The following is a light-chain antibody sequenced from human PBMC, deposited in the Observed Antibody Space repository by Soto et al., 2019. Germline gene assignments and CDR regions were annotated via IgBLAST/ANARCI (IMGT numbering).Light chain of an antibody. J-gene: IGKJ1*01. V-gene: IGKV1-17*01. CDR2: AAS. CDR1: QGIGNH. Sequence: DIQMTQNPSSLSASVGDTVTITCRASQGIGNHVGWYQQKPGKAPNLLISAASRLHSGVPSRFSGSGSGTDFNLTINILQPEDFATYFCQQASRLPRTFGQGTKVDI. CDR3: QQASRLPRT.